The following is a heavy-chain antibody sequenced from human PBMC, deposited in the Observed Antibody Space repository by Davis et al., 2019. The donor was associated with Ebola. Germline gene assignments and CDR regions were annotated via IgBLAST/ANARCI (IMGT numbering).Heavy chain of an antibody. CDR2: MSASGGVT. CDR3: AKSSVAGTSGMDV. J-gene: IGHJ6*02. D-gene: IGHD6-19*01. CDR1: GFTFSSFG. Sequence: GESLKISCAASGFTFSSFGMSWVRQAPGKGLEWISAMSASGGVTHYADSEKGRFAISRDNSKNTLYLQMNSLRAEDTAVYYCAKSSVAGTSGMDVWGQGTTVTVSS. V-gene: IGHV3-23*01.